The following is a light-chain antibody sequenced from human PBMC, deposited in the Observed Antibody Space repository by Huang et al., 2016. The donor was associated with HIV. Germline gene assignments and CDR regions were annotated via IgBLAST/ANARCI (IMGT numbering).Light chain of an antibody. CDR2: GAS. Sequence: EIVLTQSPGTLSLSPGERATLSCRASQSVRSSPLGWDQQKPGQSPRLRSFGASNRATAIPDRFSSSGSATDFTLTISRLEPEDFAVYYCQQYGSSPLTFGGGTKVEIK. CDR3: QQYGSSPLT. J-gene: IGKJ4*01. CDR1: QSVRSSP. V-gene: IGKV3-20*01.